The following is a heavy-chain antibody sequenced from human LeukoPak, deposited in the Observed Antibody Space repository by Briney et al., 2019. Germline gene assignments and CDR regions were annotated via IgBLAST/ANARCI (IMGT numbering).Heavy chain of an antibody. CDR1: GYTFTSYD. CDR2: MNPNSGNT. CDR3: ARNFPLALHPFDY. Sequence: ASVKVSCKASGYTFTSYDINWVRQATGQGLEWMGWMNPNSGNTGYAQKFQGRVTMTRNTSISTAYMELSSLRSEDTAVYYCARNFPLALHPFDYWGQGTLVTVSS. V-gene: IGHV1-8*01. J-gene: IGHJ4*02.